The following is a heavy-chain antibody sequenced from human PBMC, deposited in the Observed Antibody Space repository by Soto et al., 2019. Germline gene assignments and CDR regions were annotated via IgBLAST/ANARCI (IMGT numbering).Heavy chain of an antibody. CDR2: ISAYNGTT. V-gene: IGHV1-18*04. D-gene: IGHD1-7*01. J-gene: IGHJ3*01. CDR1: GYTFTNYG. CDR3: ARGGWNYGTGPFDL. Sequence: QVQLVQSGTEVKTPGASVKVSCHASGYTFTNYGINWVRQAPGQVLEWMAWISAYNGTTHHAPFVQDSVTMTTDTSTRPAYMELTSLRSDDTAVYYCARGGWNYGTGPFDLWGQGTMVTVSS.